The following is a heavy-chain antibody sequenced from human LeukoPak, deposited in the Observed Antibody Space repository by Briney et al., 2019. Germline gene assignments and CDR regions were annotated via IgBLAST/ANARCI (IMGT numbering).Heavy chain of an antibody. CDR3: AKEYVSLYYFDY. CDR2: ISYDGRKE. D-gene: IGHD3-10*02. J-gene: IGHJ4*02. Sequence: PGGSLRLSCAASELTFRSYGMHWGRQAPGKGLEWVAVISYDGRKEHYGDSVKGRFSISRDNSTDTLYLQMNSPRAEETAVYYCAKEYVSLYYFDYWGQGTLVTVSS. CDR1: ELTFRSYG. V-gene: IGHV3-30*18.